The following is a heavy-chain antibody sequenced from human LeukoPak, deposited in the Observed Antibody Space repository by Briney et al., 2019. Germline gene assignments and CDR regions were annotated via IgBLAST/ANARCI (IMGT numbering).Heavy chain of an antibody. CDR1: GFTFSSYA. J-gene: IGHJ4*02. Sequence: PGRSLRLSCAASGFTFSSYAMHWVRQAPGKGLEWVAVISYDGSNKYYADSVKGRFTISRDSSKNALYLQMNSLRAEDTAVYYCASFNDYWGQGTLVTVSS. V-gene: IGHV3-30-3*01. CDR3: ASFNDY. CDR2: ISYDGSNK.